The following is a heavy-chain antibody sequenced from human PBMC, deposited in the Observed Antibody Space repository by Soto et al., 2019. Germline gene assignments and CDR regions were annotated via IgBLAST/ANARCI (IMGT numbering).Heavy chain of an antibody. CDR2: ISGSGGST. Sequence: EVQLLESGGGLVQPGGSLRLSCAASGFTFSSYAMSWVRQAPGKGLEWVSAISGSGGSTYYADSVKGRFTISRDNSKNTLYLQMNSLRDEDTAVDYCAKVRPPCCSGRYYIDYWGKGTLVTVSS. CDR3: AKVRPPCCSGRYYIDY. J-gene: IGHJ4*02. V-gene: IGHV3-23*01. CDR1: GFTFSSYA. D-gene: IGHD3-10*02.